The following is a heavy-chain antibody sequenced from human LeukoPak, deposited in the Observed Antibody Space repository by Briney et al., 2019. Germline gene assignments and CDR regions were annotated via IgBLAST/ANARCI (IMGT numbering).Heavy chain of an antibody. CDR3: ARKGPEHLPTYFDH. V-gene: IGHV4-4*02. CDR1: GGSISSSNW. CDR2: IWPSGST. D-gene: IGHD2-21*01. J-gene: IGHJ4*02. Sequence: SGTLSLTCAVSGGSISSSNWWSLVRQPPGKGLEWIGYIWPSGSTNYNPSLSGRVAISLDKSRNHFTLMVTAVTAADTAFYYCARKGPEHLPTYFDHWGRGILVTVSS.